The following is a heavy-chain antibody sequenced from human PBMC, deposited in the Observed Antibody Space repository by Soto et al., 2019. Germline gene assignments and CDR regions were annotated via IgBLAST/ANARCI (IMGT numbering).Heavy chain of an antibody. CDR1: GFPFSIYG. V-gene: IGHV3-30*03. Sequence: QVQLVESGGGVVQPGRSLRLSCAASGFPFSIYGMHWVRQAPGKGLEWVAVISYDGSNKDYADSVKGRFTISRDNSKNTLYLQMSRLRAEDTAVFYCAASAHGSGGSSFDYWGQGTLVTVSS. J-gene: IGHJ4*02. CDR2: ISYDGSNK. D-gene: IGHD2-15*01. CDR3: AASAHGSGGSSFDY.